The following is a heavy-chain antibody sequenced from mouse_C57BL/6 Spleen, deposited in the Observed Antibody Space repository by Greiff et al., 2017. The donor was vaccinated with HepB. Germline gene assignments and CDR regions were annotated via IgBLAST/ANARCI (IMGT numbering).Heavy chain of an antibody. CDR1: GYAFSSYW. V-gene: IGHV1-80*01. J-gene: IGHJ1*03. CDR2: IYPGDGDT. CDR3: ARAGSRDWYFYV. D-gene: IGHD1-1*01. Sequence: VQLQQSGAELVKPGASVKISCKASGYAFSSYWMNWVKQRPGKGLEWIGQIYPGDGDTNYNGKFKGKATLTADKSSSTAYMQLSSLTSEDSAVYFCARAGSRDWYFYVWGTGTTVTVSS.